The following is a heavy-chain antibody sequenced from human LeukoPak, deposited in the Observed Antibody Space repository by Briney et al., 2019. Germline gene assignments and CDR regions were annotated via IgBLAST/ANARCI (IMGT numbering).Heavy chain of an antibody. CDR2: IKSDGSST. D-gene: IGHD3-10*01. J-gene: IGHJ4*02. CDR1: GFTFRSYW. Sequence: GGSLRLSCAVSGFTFRSYWMHWGRQAPGKGLVWVSSIKSDGSSTTYADSVKRRFTISRDNAENTLYLQMNSLRVEDTAVYYCARISTMVRHYWGQGTLVTVSS. CDR3: ARISTMVRHY. V-gene: IGHV3-74*03.